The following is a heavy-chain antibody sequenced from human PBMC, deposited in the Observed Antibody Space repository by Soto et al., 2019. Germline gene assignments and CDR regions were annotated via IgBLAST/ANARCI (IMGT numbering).Heavy chain of an antibody. J-gene: IGHJ6*02. D-gene: IGHD3-3*01. V-gene: IGHV3-23*01. CDR1: GFTFSSYA. CDR3: ARVAGITIFGVVPSYGMDV. CDR2: ISGSGGST. Sequence: GGSLRLSCADSGFTFSSYAMSWVRQAPGKGLEWVSAISGSGGSTYYADSVKGRFTISRDNSKNTLYLQMNSLRAEDTAVYYCARVAGITIFGVVPSYGMDVWGQGTTVTVSS.